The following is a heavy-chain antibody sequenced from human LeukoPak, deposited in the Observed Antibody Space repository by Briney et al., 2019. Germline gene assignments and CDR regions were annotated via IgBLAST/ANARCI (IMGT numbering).Heavy chain of an antibody. CDR3: ARRGGGFDY. V-gene: IGHV3-23*01. Sequence: GGTLRLSCAASGFTFSSYGMSWVRQAPGKGLEWVSDISVSGGSTYYADSVKGRFTISRDNSKNTLYLQMNSLRAEDTAVYYCARRGGGFDYWGQGTLVTVSS. J-gene: IGHJ4*02. D-gene: IGHD2-15*01. CDR1: GFTFSSYG. CDR2: ISVSGGST.